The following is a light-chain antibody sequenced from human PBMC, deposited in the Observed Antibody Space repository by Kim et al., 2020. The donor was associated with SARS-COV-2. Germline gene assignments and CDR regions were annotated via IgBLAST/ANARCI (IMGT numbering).Light chain of an antibody. CDR3: GTWDSSLSAYV. CDR1: SSNIGNNY. J-gene: IGLJ1*01. Sequence: QPVLTQPPSVSAAPGEKVTISCSGSSSNIGNNYVSWYQQLPGTAPKLLIYDSNERPSGIPDRFSGSKSGTSATLGITGLQTGDEADYYCGTWDSSLSAYVFGTGTKVTVL. V-gene: IGLV1-51*01. CDR2: DSN.